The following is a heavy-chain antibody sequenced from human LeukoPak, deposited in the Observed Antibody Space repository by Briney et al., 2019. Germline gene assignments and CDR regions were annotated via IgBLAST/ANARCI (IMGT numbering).Heavy chain of an antibody. CDR2: IYYSGST. J-gene: IGHJ5*02. V-gene: IGHV4-30-4*08. Sequence: SETLSLTCTVSGGSISSGDYYWSWIRQPPGKGLEWIGYIYYSGSTYYNPSLKSRVTISVDTSKNQFSLKLSSVTAADTAVYYCARDRGARYCSSTSCYQGSWFDPWGQGTLVTVSS. D-gene: IGHD2-2*01. CDR3: ARDRGARYCSSTSCYQGSWFDP. CDR1: GGSISSGDYY.